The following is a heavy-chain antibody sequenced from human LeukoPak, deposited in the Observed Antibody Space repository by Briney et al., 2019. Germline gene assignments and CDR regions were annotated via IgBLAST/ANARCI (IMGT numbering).Heavy chain of an antibody. V-gene: IGHV3-30*02. J-gene: IGHJ3*02. CDR1: GFTFSNNG. CDR3: AKARGDGYNDAFDM. CDR2: IRYDTNNK. Sequence: GGSLRLSCAASGFTFSNNGMHWVRQAPGKGLEWMALIRYDTNNKYYADSVKGRFTISGDNSKLYLQMNSLSDEDTAVYYCAKARGDGYNDAFDMWGQGTMVTVSS. D-gene: IGHD5-24*01.